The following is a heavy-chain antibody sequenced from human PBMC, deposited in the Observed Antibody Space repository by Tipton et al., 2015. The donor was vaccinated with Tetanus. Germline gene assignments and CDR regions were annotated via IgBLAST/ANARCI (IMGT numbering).Heavy chain of an antibody. J-gene: IGHJ6*02. Sequence: QSGAEVKKPGESLKISCKGSGYTFTRYWIGWVRQMPGKGLEWMGIIYPDDSDTKYSPSFQGQVTISIDKSITTAYLQWSSLKASDTAMYYCAKLKENTSWVPTAMDVWGQGTTVTVSS. CDR3: AKLKENTSWVPTAMDV. D-gene: IGHD7-27*01. V-gene: IGHV5-51*01. CDR2: IYPDDSDT. CDR1: GYTFTRYW.